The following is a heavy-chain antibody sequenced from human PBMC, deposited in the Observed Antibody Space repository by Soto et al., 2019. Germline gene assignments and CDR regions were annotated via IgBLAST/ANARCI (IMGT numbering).Heavy chain of an antibody. CDR3: ARAGLAVAFFDY. CDR2: IYTSGST. D-gene: IGHD6-19*01. CDR1: GGSISSYY. Sequence: NPTETLSLTCTVSGGSISSYYWSWIRHPAGKGLEWIGRIYTSGSTNYNPSLKSRVTISVDTSKNQFSLKLSSVTAADTAVYYCARAGLAVAFFDYWGQGTLVTVSS. J-gene: IGHJ4*02. V-gene: IGHV4-4*07.